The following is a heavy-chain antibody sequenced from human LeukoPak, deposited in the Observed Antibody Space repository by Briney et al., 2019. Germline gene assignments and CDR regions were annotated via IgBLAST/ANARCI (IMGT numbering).Heavy chain of an antibody. CDR1: GFTVSSNY. CDR2: IYSGGST. CDR3: ARRGSSSWYNWFDP. J-gene: IGHJ5*02. D-gene: IGHD6-13*01. Sequence: GGSLRLSCAASGFTVSSNYMSWVRQAPGKGPEWVSVIYSGGSTYYADSVKGRFTISRDNSKNTLYLQMNSLRAEDTAVYYCARRGSSSWYNWFDPWGQGTLVTVSS. V-gene: IGHV3-53*01.